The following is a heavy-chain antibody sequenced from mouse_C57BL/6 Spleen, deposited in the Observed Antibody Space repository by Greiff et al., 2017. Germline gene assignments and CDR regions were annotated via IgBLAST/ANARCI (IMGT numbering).Heavy chain of an antibody. CDR3: ARDYGSSYWYFEV. J-gene: IGHJ1*03. V-gene: IGHV14-2*01. CDR1: GFNIKDYY. CDR2: IDPEAGET. Sequence: VQLQQSGAELVKPGASVKLSCTASGFNIKDYYMHWVKQRNEQCLEWIGRIDPEAGETKSAPKFPGNATITADPSSNTAYLQLSSLTSEDTAAYYCARDYGSSYWYFEVWCTGTTGTVAS. D-gene: IGHD1-1*01.